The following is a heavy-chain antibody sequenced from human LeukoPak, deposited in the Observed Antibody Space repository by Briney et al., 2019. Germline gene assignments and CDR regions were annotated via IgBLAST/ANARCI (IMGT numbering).Heavy chain of an antibody. D-gene: IGHD4-17*01. V-gene: IGHV3-30-3*01. CDR1: GFTFSSYA. J-gene: IGHJ6*02. CDR3: ARDLYGDRQAYYYGMDV. Sequence: TGRSLRLSCAASGFTFSSYAMHWVRQAPGKGLEWVTVISYDGSNKYYADSVKGRFTISRDNSKNTLYLQMNSLRAEDTAVYYCARDLYGDRQAYYYGMDVWGQGTTVTVSS. CDR2: ISYDGSNK.